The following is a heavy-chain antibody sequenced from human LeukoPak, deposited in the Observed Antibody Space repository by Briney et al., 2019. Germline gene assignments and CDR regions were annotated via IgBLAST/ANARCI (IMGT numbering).Heavy chain of an antibody. CDR3: ARLKYYDSTGYSPGYYMDV. V-gene: IGHV4-4*07. CDR2: IYITGST. D-gene: IGHD3-22*01. J-gene: IGHJ6*03. CDR1: GGSIINYY. Sequence: SETLSLTCTVSGGSIINYYWSWIRQSAGTGLEWVGRIYITGSTNYNPSLQSRLSMSVDTSKNQFSLRLTSVSAADTAVYYCARLKYYDSTGYSPGYYMDVWGKGTTVTVSS.